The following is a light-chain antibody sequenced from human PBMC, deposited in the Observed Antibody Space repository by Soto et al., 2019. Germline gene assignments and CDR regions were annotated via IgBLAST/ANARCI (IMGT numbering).Light chain of an antibody. CDR1: QSVSSN. CDR2: DAS. J-gene: IGKJ4*01. V-gene: IGKV3-15*01. Sequence: EIVMTQSPATLSVSPGERATLSCRASQSVSSNLAWYQQKVGQAPRLLIYDASTWATGTPARFSGSGSGTEFTLTISSLQSEDFAVYYCQQYTNWPLTFGGGTKVEIK. CDR3: QQYTNWPLT.